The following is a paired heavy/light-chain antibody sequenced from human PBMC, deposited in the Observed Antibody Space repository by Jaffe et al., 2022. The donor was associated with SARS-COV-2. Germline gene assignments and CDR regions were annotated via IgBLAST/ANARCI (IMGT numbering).Heavy chain of an antibody. CDR1: GFTFSTFS. J-gene: IGHJ1*01. V-gene: IGHV3-48*02. Sequence: EVQLVESGGGLVQPGGSLRLSCAASGFTFSTFSMNWVRQAPGKGLEWVSYISSSSDTIYYADSVKGRFTISRDNAKNSLFLQMNSLRDEDTAVYYCARAYCSSTFCYRDFQYWGQGTLVTVSS. CDR3: ARAYCSSTFCYRDFQY. CDR2: ISSSSDTI. D-gene: IGHD2-2*01.
Light chain of an antibody. CDR1: SGSVSTNYY. V-gene: IGLV8-61*01. J-gene: IGLJ3*02. CDR3: MLYMDSGSWV. CDR2: NTK. Sequence: QTVVTQEPSFSVSPGGTVTLTCGLSSGSVSTNYYPSWYQQTPGQAPRTLIYNTKTRSSGVPDRFSGSILGNKAALTITGAQADDESHYYCMLYMDSGSWVFGGGTKLTVL.